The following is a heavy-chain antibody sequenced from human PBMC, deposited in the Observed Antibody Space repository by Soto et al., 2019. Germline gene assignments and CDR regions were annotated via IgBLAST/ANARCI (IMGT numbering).Heavy chain of an antibody. CDR3: ARDQQGRNGYYDFWSGYPPTNTEIYYYYGMDV. D-gene: IGHD3-3*01. Sequence: GGSLRLSCAASGFTFSSYGMHWVRQAPGKGLEWVAVIWYDGSNKYYADSVKGRFTISRDNSKNTLYLQMNSLRAEDTAVYYCARDQQGRNGYYDFWSGYPPTNTEIYYYYGMDVWGQGTTVTVSS. J-gene: IGHJ6*02. V-gene: IGHV3-33*01. CDR1: GFTFSSYG. CDR2: IWYDGSNK.